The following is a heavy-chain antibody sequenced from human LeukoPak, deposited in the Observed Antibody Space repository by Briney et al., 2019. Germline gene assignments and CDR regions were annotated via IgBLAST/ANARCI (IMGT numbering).Heavy chain of an antibody. CDR1: GFTFGDFP. D-gene: IGHD2-15*01. CDR2: VRAKAYGGTT. J-gene: IGHJ4*02. CDR3: TRGSGRFEY. V-gene: IGHV3-49*04. Sequence: AGGSLRLSCAGSGFTFGDFPMTLVRQAPGKGLEWVGYVRAKAYGGTTEYATSVKGRFTISRDDSKRIAYLQMNSLLTEDTAIYYCTRGSGRFEYWGQGALVTVSS.